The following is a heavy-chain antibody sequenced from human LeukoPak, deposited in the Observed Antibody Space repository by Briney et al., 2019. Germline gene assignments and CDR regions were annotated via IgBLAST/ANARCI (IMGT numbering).Heavy chain of an antibody. CDR2: IYYSGST. CDR1: GGSISSYY. V-gene: IGHV4-59*01. D-gene: IGHD6-13*01. CDR3: ARAGYSSSWYGHDAFDI. J-gene: IGHJ3*02. Sequence: SETLSLTCTVSGGSISSYYWSWIRQPPGKGLEWIGYIYYSGSTNYNPSLKSRVTISVDTPKNQFSLKLSSVTAADTAVYYCARAGYSSSWYGHDAFDIWGQGTMVTVSS.